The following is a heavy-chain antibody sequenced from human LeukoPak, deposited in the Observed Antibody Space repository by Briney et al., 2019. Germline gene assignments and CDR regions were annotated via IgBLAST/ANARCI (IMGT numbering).Heavy chain of an antibody. CDR3: AKEAYGSGEKMADY. CDR2: IRYDGSNK. V-gene: IGHV3-30*02. CDR1: AFTFTSYG. D-gene: IGHD3-10*01. J-gene: IGHJ4*02. Sequence: GGSLRLSCAASAFTFTSYGLHWVRQAPGKGLEWVSFIRYDGSNKYYADSVKGRFIISRDNSKNTLCLQMNSLRVEDTAVYYCAKEAYGSGEKMADYWGQGTLVTVSS.